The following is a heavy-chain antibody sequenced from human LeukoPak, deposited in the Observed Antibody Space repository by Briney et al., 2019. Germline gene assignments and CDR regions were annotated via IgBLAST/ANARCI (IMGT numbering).Heavy chain of an antibody. Sequence: SETLSLPCAVYGGSFSVYYWSWIRQPPGKGLEWIGEINHSGSTNYNPSLKSRVTISVDTSKNQFSLKLSSVTAADTAVYYCARGTSENYYDSSGYYYLFDYWGQGTLVTVSS. CDR2: INHSGST. J-gene: IGHJ4*02. V-gene: IGHV4-34*01. CDR1: GGSFSVYY. D-gene: IGHD3-22*01. CDR3: ARGTSENYYDSSGYYYLFDY.